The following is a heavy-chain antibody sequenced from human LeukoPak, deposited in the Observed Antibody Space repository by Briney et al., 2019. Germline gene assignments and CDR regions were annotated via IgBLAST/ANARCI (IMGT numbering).Heavy chain of an antibody. CDR1: GFTFSDYH. J-gene: IGHJ4*02. V-gene: IGHV3-11*04. CDR2: ISSRSSTI. CDR3: ARDGEHNYYDSSGYLDY. D-gene: IGHD3-22*01. Sequence: GGSLRLSCAVSGFTFSDYHMSWVRQAPGKGLEWVSYISSRSSTIYYADSVKGRFTISRDNAKNSLYLQMNSLRAEDTAVYYCARDGEHNYYDSSGYLDYWGQGTLVTVSS.